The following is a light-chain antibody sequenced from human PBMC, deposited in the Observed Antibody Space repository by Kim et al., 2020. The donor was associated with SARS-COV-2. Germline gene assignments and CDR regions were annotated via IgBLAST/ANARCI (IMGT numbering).Light chain of an antibody. V-gene: IGKV1-NL1*01. CDR3: QQYYSTPRVS. Sequence: SVGDGATSSGRASQDIGNSVAWYQHRPGKAPKLLVYGAFRLESGVPSRFSGAVSGTDYSLIISSLQPEDFATYFCQQYYSTPRVSFGGGTKVDIK. J-gene: IGKJ4*01. CDR1: QDIGNS. CDR2: GAF.